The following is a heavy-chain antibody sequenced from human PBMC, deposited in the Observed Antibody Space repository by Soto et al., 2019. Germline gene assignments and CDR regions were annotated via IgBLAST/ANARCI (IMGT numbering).Heavy chain of an antibody. D-gene: IGHD6-13*01. CDR2: IWYDGSNK. CDR3: AREGASSSSYYYYGMDV. V-gene: IGHV3-33*01. Sequence: GGSLRLSCAASGFTFSSYGMHWVRQAPGKGLEWVAVIWYDGSNKYYADSVKGRFTISRDNSKNTLYLQMNSLRAEDTAVYYCAREGASSSSYYYYGMDVWGQGTTVTVSS. J-gene: IGHJ6*02. CDR1: GFTFSSYG.